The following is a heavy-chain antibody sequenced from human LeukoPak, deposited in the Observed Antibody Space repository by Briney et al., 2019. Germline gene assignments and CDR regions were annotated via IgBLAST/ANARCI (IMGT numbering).Heavy chain of an antibody. CDR2: IYYSGST. CDR3: ARGGSSGWLDY. D-gene: IGHD6-19*01. CDR1: GGSISSYY. J-gene: IGHJ4*02. V-gene: IGHV4-59*01. Sequence: SETLSLTCTVSGGSISSYYWSWIRQPPGKGLEWIGYIYYSGSTNYNPSLKSRVTISIDTSKNHFSLKLSSVTAADTAVHYCARGGSSGWLDYWGQGTLVTVSS.